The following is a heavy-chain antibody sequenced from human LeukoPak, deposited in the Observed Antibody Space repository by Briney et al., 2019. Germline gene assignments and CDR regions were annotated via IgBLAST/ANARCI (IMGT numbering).Heavy chain of an antibody. V-gene: IGHV4-38-2*02. CDR2: SYHSGST. Sequence: SETLSLSCTASGYSISSDDNWCWLRDPAEKLQEWTGISYHSGSTYYDHSLKSRVTISVDTSKNQFSLKLSYVTAANTAVYYCAREGGVVVPAAIRSSGGDYGYWGQGTLVTVSS. CDR1: GYSISSDDN. J-gene: IGHJ4*02. D-gene: IGHD2-2*02. CDR3: AREGGVVVPAAIRSSGGDYGY.